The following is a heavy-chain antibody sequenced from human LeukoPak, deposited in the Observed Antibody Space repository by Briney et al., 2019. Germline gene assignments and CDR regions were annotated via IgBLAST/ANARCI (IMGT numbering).Heavy chain of an antibody. CDR3: AKDSSPYYYDSSGYYPYWYFDR. D-gene: IGHD3-22*01. CDR2: ISGRGGST. CDR1: GLTFSSYS. Sequence: GGSLTLFYAASGLTFSSYSISWVRQPPGKGLECVSVISGRGGSTSYADSVKGWFSISTANSKNTLYLQMNCVRAEDTAVYYCAKDSSPYYYDSSGYYPYWYFDRWVRGTLVTVCS. J-gene: IGHJ2*01. V-gene: IGHV3-23*01.